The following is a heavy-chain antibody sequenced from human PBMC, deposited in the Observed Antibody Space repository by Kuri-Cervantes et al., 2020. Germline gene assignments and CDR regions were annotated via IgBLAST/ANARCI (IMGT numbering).Heavy chain of an antibody. CDR2: IYSGGGT. Sequence: GGSLRLSCAASGFTFSSYSMNWVRQAPGKGLEWVSVIYSGGGTYYADSVKGRFTISRDNSKDTLYLQMNSLRAEDTAVYYCARELSSSAIHGFDPRGQGTLVTVSS. D-gene: IGHD2-2*01. CDR3: ARELSSSAIHGFDP. CDR1: GFTFSSYS. J-gene: IGHJ5*02. V-gene: IGHV3-66*01.